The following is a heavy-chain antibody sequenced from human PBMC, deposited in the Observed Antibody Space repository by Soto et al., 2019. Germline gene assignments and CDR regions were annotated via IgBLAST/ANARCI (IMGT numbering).Heavy chain of an antibody. CDR1: GYTFTGYY. J-gene: IGHJ1*01. CDR3: ARAQSYDSSAYWDMQH. CDR2: INPNSGGT. V-gene: IGHV1-2*04. Sequence: ASVKVSCKASGYTFTGYYMHWVRQAPGQGLEWMGWINPNSGGTNYAQKFQGWVTMTRDTSISTAYMELSRLTSDDTAVYYCARAQSYDSSAYWDMQHWGQGTPVTVSS. D-gene: IGHD3-22*01.